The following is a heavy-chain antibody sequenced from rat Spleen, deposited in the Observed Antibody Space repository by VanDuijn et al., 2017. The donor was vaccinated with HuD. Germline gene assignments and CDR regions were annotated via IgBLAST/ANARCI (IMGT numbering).Heavy chain of an antibody. Sequence: EVQLQESGPGLVKPSQSLSLTCSVTGFSITTHYWDWIRKFPGNKMEWRGYINYSGSTTYNPSLKSRISITRDSSKNQFFLHLNSVTTEDTATYYCAREGATVDYWGQGVMVTVSS. CDR1: GFSITTHY. V-gene: IGHV3-1*01. CDR3: AREGATVDY. CDR2: INYSGST. J-gene: IGHJ2*01. D-gene: IGHD1-8*01.